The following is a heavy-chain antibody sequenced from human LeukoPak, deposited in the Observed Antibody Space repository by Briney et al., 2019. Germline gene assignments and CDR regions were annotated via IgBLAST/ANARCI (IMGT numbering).Heavy chain of an antibody. Sequence: GRSLRLSCAASGVTFSSYAMHWVRQAPGKGLEWVAVISYDGSNKYYADSVKGRFTISRDNSKNTLYLQMNSLRAEDTAVYYCARAAGRELLKYFDYWGQGTLVTVSS. D-gene: IGHD1-26*01. J-gene: IGHJ4*02. V-gene: IGHV3-30-3*01. CDR2: ISYDGSNK. CDR1: GVTFSSYA. CDR3: ARAAGRELLKYFDY.